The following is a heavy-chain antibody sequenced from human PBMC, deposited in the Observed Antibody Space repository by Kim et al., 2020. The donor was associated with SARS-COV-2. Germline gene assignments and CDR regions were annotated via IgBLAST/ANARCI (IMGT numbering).Heavy chain of an antibody. Sequence: SETLSLTCTVSGDSINTTSVYWGWIRQPPGKGLEWIGSIFYTGSANYNPSLRSRVTISLDTSKNQFSLKMTSVTAADTAIYFCARHFGHAWYYRVYWGQG. D-gene: IGHD3-10*01. V-gene: IGHV4-39*01. J-gene: IGHJ4*02. CDR2: IFYTGSA. CDR3: ARHFGHAWYYRVY. CDR1: GDSINTTSVY.